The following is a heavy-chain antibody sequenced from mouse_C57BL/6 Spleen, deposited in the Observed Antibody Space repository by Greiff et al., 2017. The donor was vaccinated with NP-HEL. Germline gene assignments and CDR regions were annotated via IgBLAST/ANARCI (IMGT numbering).Heavy chain of an antibody. V-gene: IGHV1-15*01. CDR2: IDPETGGT. J-gene: IGHJ3*01. Sequence: QVQLQQSGAELVRPGASVTLSCKASGYTFTDYEMHWVKQTPVHGLEWIGAIDPETGGTAYNQKFKGKAILTADKSSSTAYMELRSLTSEDSAVYYCTTYYYVSSTWFAYWGQGTLVTVSA. CDR3: TTYYYVSSTWFAY. CDR1: GYTFTDYE. D-gene: IGHD1-1*01.